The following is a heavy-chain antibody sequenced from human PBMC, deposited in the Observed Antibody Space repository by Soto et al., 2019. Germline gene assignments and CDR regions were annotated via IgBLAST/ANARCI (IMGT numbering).Heavy chain of an antibody. CDR1: GGSFSCYY. Sequence: SETLSLTCAVYGGSFSCYYLSWIRQPPGKGLEWIGEINHSGSTNYNPSLKSRVTISVDTSKNQFSLKLSSVTAADTAVYYCARGRGYCSGGSCYWGTWGQGTLVTVSS. J-gene: IGHJ5*02. CDR2: INHSGST. D-gene: IGHD2-15*01. CDR3: ARGRGYCSGGSCYWGT. V-gene: IGHV4-34*01.